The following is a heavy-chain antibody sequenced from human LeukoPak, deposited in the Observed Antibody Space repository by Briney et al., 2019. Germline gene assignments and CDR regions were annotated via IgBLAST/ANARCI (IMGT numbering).Heavy chain of an antibody. CDR1: GFTFSSYW. D-gene: IGHD6-13*01. CDR3: ARESSSSWWDY. J-gene: IGHJ4*02. V-gene: IGHV3-7*03. CDR2: IKQDGSEK. Sequence: GGSLRLSCAASGFTFSSYWMSWVRQAPGKGLEWVANIKQDGSEKYYVDSVKGRFTISRGNAKNSLYLQMNSLRAEDTAVYYCARESSSSWWDYWGQGTLVTVSS.